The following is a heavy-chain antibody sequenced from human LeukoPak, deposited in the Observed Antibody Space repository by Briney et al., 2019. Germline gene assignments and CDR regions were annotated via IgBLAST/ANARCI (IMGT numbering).Heavy chain of an antibody. V-gene: IGHV1-2*02. D-gene: IGHD3-9*01. J-gene: IGHJ4*02. Sequence: ASMKVSCKASGYTFTGYYMNWVRQAPEQGLEWMGWINPNSDGTNYAQKFQGRVTMTRDTSISTVYMELSRLRSDDTAVYYCARGVTLTGYSFDYWGQGTLVTVSS. CDR2: INPNSDGT. CDR1: GYTFTGYY. CDR3: ARGVTLTGYSFDY.